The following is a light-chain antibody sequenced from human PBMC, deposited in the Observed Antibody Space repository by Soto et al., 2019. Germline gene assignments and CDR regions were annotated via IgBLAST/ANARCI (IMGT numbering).Light chain of an antibody. Sequence: QSVLTQPASVSGSPGQSITISCSGTSSDVGGYNYVSWYQQHPAKAPKLMIYDVRNRPSGVSNRCSGSTSGNTASVTISGLQAEDEADYYCSSYTSSSTLVFGGGTKVTVL. CDR3: SSYTSSSTLV. CDR1: SSDVGGYNY. V-gene: IGLV2-14*01. CDR2: DVR. J-gene: IGLJ2*01.